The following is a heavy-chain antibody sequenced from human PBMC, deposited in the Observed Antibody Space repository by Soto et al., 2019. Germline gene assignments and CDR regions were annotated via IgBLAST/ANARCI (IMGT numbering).Heavy chain of an antibody. CDR3: AADSALIVVVPAATPRRYYYYGMDV. D-gene: IGHD2-2*01. V-gene: IGHV1-58*01. Sequence: SVKVSCKASGFTFTSSAVQWVRQARGQRLEGIGWIVVGSGNTNYAQKFQERVTTTRDMSTSTAYMELSSLRSEDTAVYYCAADSALIVVVPAATPRRYYYYGMDVWGQGTTVTVSS. CDR1: GFTFTSSA. J-gene: IGHJ6*02. CDR2: IVVGSGNT.